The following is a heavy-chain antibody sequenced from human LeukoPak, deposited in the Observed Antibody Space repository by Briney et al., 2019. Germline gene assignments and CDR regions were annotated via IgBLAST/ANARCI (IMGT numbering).Heavy chain of an antibody. V-gene: IGHV1-24*01. CDR1: GYTLTELS. Sequence: ASVKVSCKVSGYTLTELSMHWVRQAPGKGLEWMGGFDPEDGETIYAQKFQGRVTMTEDTSTDTAYMELSSLRSEDTVVYYCATVGLWFGELSPLSYWGQGTLVTVSS. J-gene: IGHJ4*02. CDR2: FDPEDGET. CDR3: ATVGLWFGELSPLSY. D-gene: IGHD3-10*01.